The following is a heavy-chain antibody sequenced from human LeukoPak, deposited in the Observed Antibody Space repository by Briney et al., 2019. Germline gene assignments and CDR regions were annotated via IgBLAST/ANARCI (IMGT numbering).Heavy chain of an antibody. CDR1: GYTFTSYG. CDR2: ISAYNGNT. J-gene: IGHJ6*03. Sequence: EASVKVSCKASGYTFTSYGISWVRQAPGQGLEWMGWISAYNGNTNYAQKLQGRVTMTTDTSTSTAYMELRSLRSDDTAVYYCARGGDILTGTPKAYYYYYMDVWGKGTTVTVSS. CDR3: ARGGDILTGTPKAYYYYYMDV. V-gene: IGHV1-18*01. D-gene: IGHD3-9*01.